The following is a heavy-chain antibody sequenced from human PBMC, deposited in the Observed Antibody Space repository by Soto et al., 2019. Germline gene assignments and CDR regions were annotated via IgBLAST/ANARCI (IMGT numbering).Heavy chain of an antibody. CDR3: ARGRYGDY. CDR2: ISAHNGKT. D-gene: IGHD4-17*01. V-gene: IGHV1-18*01. CDR1: GYIFTSYG. Sequence: QAHLVQSGPEVKKPGASVKVSCKGSGYIFTSYGIAWVRQAPGQGLEWMGWISAHNGKTEYAQKFQVRVTVTRETSTSTAYLELRSLRSDDTALYYCARGRYGDYWGQGALVTVSS. J-gene: IGHJ4*02.